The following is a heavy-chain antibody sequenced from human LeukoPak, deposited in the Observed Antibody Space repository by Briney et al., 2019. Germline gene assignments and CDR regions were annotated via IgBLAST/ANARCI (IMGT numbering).Heavy chain of an antibody. CDR1: GGTFSSYA. CDR2: IIPIFGTA. CDR3: ARGLLTRAERPRYYYMDV. Sequence: ASVKVSCKASGGTFSSYAISWVRQAPGQGVEWMGGIIPIFGTANYAQKFQGRVTITADESTSTAYMELSSLRSEDTAVYYCARGLLTRAERPRYYYMDVWGKGTTVTVSS. V-gene: IGHV1-69*01. J-gene: IGHJ6*03. D-gene: IGHD7-27*01.